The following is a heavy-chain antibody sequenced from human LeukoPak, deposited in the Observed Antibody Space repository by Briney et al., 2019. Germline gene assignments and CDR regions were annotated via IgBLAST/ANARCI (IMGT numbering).Heavy chain of an antibody. D-gene: IGHD6-6*01. Sequence: GPTLVNPTQTLALTCTFSGFSLTTSGMCVNWIRQPPGKALEWLARIDWDDDKYYSTSLRTRLTISKDTSKNQVVLIVTNMDPVDTATYYCARMARTIVGRPEAFDIWGQGTMVTVSS. J-gene: IGHJ3*02. CDR1: GFSLTTSGMC. CDR3: ARMARTIVGRPEAFDI. V-gene: IGHV2-70*11. CDR2: IDWDDDK.